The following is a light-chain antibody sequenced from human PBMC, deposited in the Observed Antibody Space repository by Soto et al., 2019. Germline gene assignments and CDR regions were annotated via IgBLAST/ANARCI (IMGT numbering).Light chain of an antibody. V-gene: IGKV3-15*01. CDR2: AAS. Sequence: EVVVTQSPATLSVSLGGRATLSCRASQSVRTNLAWYQQKPGQAPRLLIYAASTRATGIPARFSGSGSGTEFTLTITSLQSEDFAVYYCQQRSDWPPWTFGQGTRVDI. CDR3: QQRSDWPPWT. CDR1: QSVRTN. J-gene: IGKJ1*01.